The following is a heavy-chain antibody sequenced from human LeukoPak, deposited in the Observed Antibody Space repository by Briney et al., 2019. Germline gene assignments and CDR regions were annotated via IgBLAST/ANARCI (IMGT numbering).Heavy chain of an antibody. J-gene: IGHJ4*02. CDR1: GYTFTSYG. CDR3: ARDLGDSSGYLYYFDY. D-gene: IGHD3-22*01. V-gene: IGHV1-18*01. CDR2: ISAYNGNT. Sequence: ASVKVSCKASGYTFTSYGISWVRQAPGQGLEWMGWISAYNGNTHYAQKLQGRVTMTTDTSTSTVYMELSRLRSDDTAVYYCARDLGDSSGYLYYFDYWGQGTLVTVSS.